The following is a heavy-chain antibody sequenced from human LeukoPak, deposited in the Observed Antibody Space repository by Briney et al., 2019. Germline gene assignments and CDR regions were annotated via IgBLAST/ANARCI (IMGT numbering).Heavy chain of an antibody. J-gene: IGHJ3*02. D-gene: IGHD3-16*01. CDR2: INHSGST. V-gene: IGHV4-34*01. CDR3: ARVGDGYDAFDI. Sequence: PSETLSLTCGVYGGSFSGYYWTWIRQSPGKRLEWIGEINHSGSTNYNPSLKSRVTISVDTSKNQFSLKLSSVTAEDTAVYYCARVGDGYDAFDIWGQGTMVTVSS. CDR1: GGSFSGYY.